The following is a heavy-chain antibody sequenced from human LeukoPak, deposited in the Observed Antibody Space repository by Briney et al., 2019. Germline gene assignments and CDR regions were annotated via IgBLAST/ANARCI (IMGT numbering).Heavy chain of an antibody. CDR2: ISSSSSYI. Sequence: PGGSLRLSCAASGFTFSSYSMNWVRQAPGKGLEWVSSISSSSSYIYYADSVKGRFTISRDNAKNSLYLQMNSLRAEDTAVYYCASVSIAAAGTKGDYWGQGTLVTVSS. D-gene: IGHD6-13*01. CDR1: GFTFSSYS. CDR3: ASVSIAAAGTKGDY. V-gene: IGHV3-21*01. J-gene: IGHJ4*02.